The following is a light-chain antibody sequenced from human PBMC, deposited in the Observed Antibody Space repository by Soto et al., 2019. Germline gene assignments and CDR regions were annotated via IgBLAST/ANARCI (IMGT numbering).Light chain of an antibody. CDR2: DNN. CDR1: SSNIGNNF. V-gene: IGLV1-51*01. Sequence: QSVLTQPPSVSAAPRQKVAISCSGSSSNIGNNFVSWYHRVPESAPKLLIYDNNERPSGIPGRFSGSKSGTSATLDITGLQTGDEGDYYCGTWDSRLRVVVFGGGTKLTVL. J-gene: IGLJ2*01. CDR3: GTWDSRLRVVV.